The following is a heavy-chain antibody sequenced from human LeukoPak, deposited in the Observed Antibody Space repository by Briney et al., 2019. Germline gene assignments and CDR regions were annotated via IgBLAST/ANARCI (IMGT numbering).Heavy chain of an antibody. CDR3: AREGGGTYYLDF. CDR2: MNPNSGNT. CDR1: GYTFTSYD. Sequence: GASVKGSCEASGYTFTSYDINWVRQATGQGLEWMGWMNPNSGNTGYAQKFQGRVTITRNTSISTAYMELSSLRSEDTAVYYCAREGGGTYYLDFWGQGTLVTVSS. J-gene: IGHJ4*02. V-gene: IGHV1-8*03. D-gene: IGHD1-26*01.